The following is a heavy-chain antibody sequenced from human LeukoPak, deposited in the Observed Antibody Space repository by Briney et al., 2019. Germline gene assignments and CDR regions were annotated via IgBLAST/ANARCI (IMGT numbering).Heavy chain of an antibody. D-gene: IGHD2-2*01. V-gene: IGHV5-51*01. CDR1: GYRFTSYW. Sequence: GESLKISCKGSGYRFTSYWIGWVRQMPGKGLEWMGIIYPGDSDTRYSPSFQGQVTISADKSISTAYLQWSSLKASDTAVYYCARTDCSSTSCYLRGYYYYYMDVWDKGTTVTVSS. J-gene: IGHJ6*03. CDR2: IYPGDSDT. CDR3: ARTDCSSTSCYLRGYYYYYMDV.